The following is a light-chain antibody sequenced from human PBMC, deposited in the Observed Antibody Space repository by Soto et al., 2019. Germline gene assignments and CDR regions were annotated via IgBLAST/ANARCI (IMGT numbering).Light chain of an antibody. CDR1: QSVSSN. J-gene: IGKJ4*01. CDR2: GAS. CDR3: QQYNNWPLT. V-gene: IGKV3-15*01. Sequence: EIVMTQSPATLSVSPGERATLSCRASQSVSSNLAWYQQKPGQAPRLLIYGASTRATGIPARFSGSGSGTEFTLTIGSLQSEDFAVYYCQQYNNWPLTFGRGTKVEIK.